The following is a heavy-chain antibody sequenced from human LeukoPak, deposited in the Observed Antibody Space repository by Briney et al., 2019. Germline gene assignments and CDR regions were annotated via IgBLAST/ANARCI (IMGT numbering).Heavy chain of an antibody. V-gene: IGHV1-2*02. CDR1: GYTFTDYY. J-gene: IGHJ4*02. CDR3: ARVRYSSSLFDY. Sequence: ASVKVSCKASGYTFTDYYMHWVRRAPGHGLEGMEWINPNTGGTKYAQKFQGRVTMTRDTSISTAYRELSRLRSDDTAVYYCARVRYSSSLFDYWGQGTLVTVSS. D-gene: IGHD6-13*01. CDR2: INPNTGGT.